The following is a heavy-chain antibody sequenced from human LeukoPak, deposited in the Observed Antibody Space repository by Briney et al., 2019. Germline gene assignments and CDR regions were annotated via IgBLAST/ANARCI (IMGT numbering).Heavy chain of an antibody. D-gene: IGHD2-2*01. CDR3: AREIVVVPAASYYYYMDV. J-gene: IGHJ6*03. CDR2: IYTSGST. CDR1: GGSISSYY. Sequence: SETLSLTCTVSGGSISSYYWSWIRQPAGKGLEWIGRIYTSGSTNYNPSLKSRVTMSVDTSKNQFSLKLSSVTAADTAVYYCAREIVVVPAASYYYYMDVWGKGTTVTVSS. V-gene: IGHV4-4*07.